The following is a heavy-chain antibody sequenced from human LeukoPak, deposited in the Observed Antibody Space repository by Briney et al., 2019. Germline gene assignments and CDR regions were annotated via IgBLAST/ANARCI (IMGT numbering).Heavy chain of an antibody. CDR1: GGSISSGSYY. CDR3: ARDWYISGWNSFDY. Sequence: PSETLSLTCTVSGGSISSGSYYWSWIRQPAGKGLEWIGRISNSGSTNYNPSLKSRVTVSADTSKNQFSLRLSSVTAADTAVYYCARDWYISGWNSFDYWGQGALVTVSS. V-gene: IGHV4-61*02. J-gene: IGHJ4*02. D-gene: IGHD6-19*01. CDR2: ISNSGST.